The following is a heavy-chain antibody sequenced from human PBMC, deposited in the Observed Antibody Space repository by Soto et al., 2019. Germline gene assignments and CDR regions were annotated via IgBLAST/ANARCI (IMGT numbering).Heavy chain of an antibody. CDR1: GYTFTSYD. V-gene: IGHV1-8*02. D-gene: IGHD2-8*02. CDR3: ASGGSYWARRHYFDS. CDR2: VTPRNGDT. J-gene: IGHJ4*02. Sequence: QVQLVQSGAEMKKPGASVKVSCKASGYTFTSYDINWVRQAAGQGPEWMGSVTPRNGDTAFAQKYQGRVTVTSNTSMSTVYMELSNLRYDDTAVYYCASGGSYWARRHYFDSWGQGTLVTVYS.